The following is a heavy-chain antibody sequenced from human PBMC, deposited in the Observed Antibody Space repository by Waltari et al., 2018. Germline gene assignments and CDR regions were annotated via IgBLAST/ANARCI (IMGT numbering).Heavy chain of an antibody. CDR1: GFTFSSYG. Sequence: QVQLVESGGGVVQPGRSLRLSCAASGFTFSSYGMHWVRPAPGKGLEWVAVIWYDGSNKYYADSVKGRFTISRDNSKNTLYLQMNSLRAEDTAVYYCASSYSGYDYDAFDIWGQGTMVTVSS. CDR2: IWYDGSNK. J-gene: IGHJ3*02. V-gene: IGHV3-33*01. CDR3: ASSYSGYDYDAFDI. D-gene: IGHD5-12*01.